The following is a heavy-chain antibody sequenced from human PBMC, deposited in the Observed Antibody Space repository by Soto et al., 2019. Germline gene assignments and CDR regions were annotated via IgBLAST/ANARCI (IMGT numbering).Heavy chain of an antibody. CDR2: IYYSGST. Sequence: SETLSLTCSVSGGSSNSNTYHWGWIRQPPGKGLEWIASIYYSGSTYYNPSLKSRVTMSVDTSKNQFSLNLSSVTAADTAVYYCARYRFTATWSKFDYWGQGTQVT. J-gene: IGHJ4*02. CDR3: ARYRFTATWSKFDY. D-gene: IGHD3-16*02. CDR1: GGSSNSNTYH. V-gene: IGHV4-39*01.